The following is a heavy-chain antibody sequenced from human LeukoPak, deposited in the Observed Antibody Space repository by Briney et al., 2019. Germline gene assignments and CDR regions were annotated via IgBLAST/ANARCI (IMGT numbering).Heavy chain of an antibody. CDR3: AKDLITFGGVIALLSEASFDC. V-gene: IGHV3-30*18. Sequence: PGGSLRLSCAASGFTFSSYGMHWVRQAPGKGLEWVAVISYDGSNKYYADSVKGRFTISRDNSKNTLYLQMNSLRAEDTAVYYCAKDLITFGGVIALLSEASFDCWGQGTLVTVSS. CDR2: ISYDGSNK. J-gene: IGHJ4*02. D-gene: IGHD3-16*02. CDR1: GFTFSSYG.